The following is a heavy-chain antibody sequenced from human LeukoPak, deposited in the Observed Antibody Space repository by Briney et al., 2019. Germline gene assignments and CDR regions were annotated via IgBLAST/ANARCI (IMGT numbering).Heavy chain of an antibody. CDR2: IGPYTGKT. J-gene: IGHJ1*01. CDR1: GYTFTGYH. D-gene: IGHD2-8*01. CDR3: ASCHCTNGVCYGECEYFQE. V-gene: IGHV1-18*04. Sequence: ASVKVSCKASGYTFTGYHMHWVRQAPGQGLEWMGWIGPYTGKTNYAQKFQGRVTVTTDTSTTTAYMELRSLRSDDTAVYYCASCHCTNGVCYGECEYFQEWGQGTLVTVSS.